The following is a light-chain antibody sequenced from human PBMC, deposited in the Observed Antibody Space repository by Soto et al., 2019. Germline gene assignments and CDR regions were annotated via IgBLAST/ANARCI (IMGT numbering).Light chain of an antibody. V-gene: IGKV3-20*01. CDR1: QTVGKNY. CDR2: GAS. CDR3: QQYDDLPRT. Sequence: EIVLTQSPGTLSVSPGDGATLSCRASQTVGKNYLAWYQHRPGQAPRLLIHGASSRATGIPDRFSGSGSGTEFTLTIARLEPEDFAVYYCQQYDDLPRTFGQGTKVDNK. J-gene: IGKJ1*01.